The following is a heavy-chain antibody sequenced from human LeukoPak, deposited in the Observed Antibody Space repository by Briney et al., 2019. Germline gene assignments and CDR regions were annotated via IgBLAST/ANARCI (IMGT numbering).Heavy chain of an antibody. Sequence: SVKVSCKASGYTFTSYGISWVRQAPGQGLEWMGRIIPILGIANYAQKFQGRVTITADKSTSTAYMELSSLRSEDTAVYYCARDAGDYDSSGYSDYWGQGTLVTVSS. D-gene: IGHD3-22*01. V-gene: IGHV1-69*04. CDR3: ARDAGDYDSSGYSDY. CDR2: IIPILGIA. CDR1: GYTFTSYG. J-gene: IGHJ4*02.